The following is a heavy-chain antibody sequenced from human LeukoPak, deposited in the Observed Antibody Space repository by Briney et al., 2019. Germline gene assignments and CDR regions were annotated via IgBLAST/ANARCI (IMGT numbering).Heavy chain of an antibody. CDR3: VKYGDYKFDP. Sequence: GGSLRLSCAASGFTFSSYEMNWVRQAPGKGLEWVSYISSSGNTIYYADSVKGRFTISRDNAKNSLYLQMNSLRAEDTAVYYCVKYGDYKFDPWGQGTLVTVSS. V-gene: IGHV3-48*03. D-gene: IGHD4-17*01. CDR2: ISSSGNTI. J-gene: IGHJ5*02. CDR1: GFTFSSYE.